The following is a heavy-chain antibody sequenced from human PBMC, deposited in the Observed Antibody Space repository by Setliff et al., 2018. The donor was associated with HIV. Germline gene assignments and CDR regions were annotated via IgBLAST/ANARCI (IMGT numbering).Heavy chain of an antibody. Sequence: SETLSLTCSVSGASVSSSSYHWGWVRQPPGKGLEWIGSVYYNGRTYYNLPLRRRHTLSVDMPKNHFSLKLTSMTAADTAVDYCATQAFVWGNYRYEYWGQGILVTVSS. V-gene: IGHV4-39*01. CDR1: GASVSSSSYH. CDR3: ATQAFVWGNYRYEY. D-gene: IGHD3-16*02. CDR2: VYYNGRT. J-gene: IGHJ4*02.